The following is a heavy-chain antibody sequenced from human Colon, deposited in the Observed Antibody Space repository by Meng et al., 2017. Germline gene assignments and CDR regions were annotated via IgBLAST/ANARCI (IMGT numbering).Heavy chain of an antibody. J-gene: IGHJ4*02. CDR2: NYYSGST. Sequence: QVQLHESGPGLGKPSETLSLTCAVSGGSISTYYWSWIRQPPGKGLEWIGNNYYSGSTNYNPSLASRVTISVDSSKNQFSLKLSSVTAADTAVYYCARHQNGGTYPLDYWGQGTLVTVSS. D-gene: IGHD3-16*02. V-gene: IGHV4-59*08. CDR3: ARHQNGGTYPLDY. CDR1: GGSISTYY.